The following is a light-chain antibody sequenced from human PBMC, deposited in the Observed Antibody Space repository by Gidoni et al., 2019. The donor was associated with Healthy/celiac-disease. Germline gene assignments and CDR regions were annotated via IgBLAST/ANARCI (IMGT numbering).Light chain of an antibody. V-gene: IGKV4-1*01. Sequence: DIVMTQSPDSLAVSLGERATINCKSSQSVFYSPNNKNYLAWNQQKPGQPPKLLIYWASTRESGVPDRFSGSGSGTDFTLTISSLQAEDVAVYYCQQYYNTPLTFGGGTKVEIK. CDR2: WAS. CDR1: QSVFYSPNNKNY. J-gene: IGKJ4*01. CDR3: QQYYNTPLT.